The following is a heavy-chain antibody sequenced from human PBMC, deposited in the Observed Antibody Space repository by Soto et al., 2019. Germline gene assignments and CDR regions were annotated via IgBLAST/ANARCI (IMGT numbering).Heavy chain of an antibody. CDR2: ISGSGGST. D-gene: IGHD2-2*03. J-gene: IGHJ5*02. V-gene: IGHV3-23*01. CDR3: ATQPMDIVVVPAAIPWFDP. Sequence: ELQLLESGGGLVQPGGSLRLSCAASGFTFSSYAMSWVRQAPGKGLEWVSAISGSGGSTYYADSVKGRFTISRDNSKNTLYLQMNSLRAEDTAVYYCATQPMDIVVVPAAIPWFDPWGQGTLVTVSS. CDR1: GFTFSSYA.